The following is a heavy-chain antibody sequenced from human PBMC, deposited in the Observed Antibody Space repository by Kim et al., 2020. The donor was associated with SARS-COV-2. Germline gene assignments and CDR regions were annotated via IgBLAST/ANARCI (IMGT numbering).Heavy chain of an antibody. V-gene: IGHV4-34*01. J-gene: IGHJ4*02. CDR3: ASSRYDFWSGYYFNY. Sequence: PSLKSRVTISVDTAKNQFSLKLSSVTAADTAVYYCASSRYDFWSGYYFNYWGQGTLVTVSS. D-gene: IGHD3-3*01.